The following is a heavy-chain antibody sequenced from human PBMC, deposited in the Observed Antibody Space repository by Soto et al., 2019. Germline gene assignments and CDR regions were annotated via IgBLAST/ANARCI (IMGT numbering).Heavy chain of an antibody. CDR2: IKVDGSEI. J-gene: IGHJ5*02. CDR3: ARGHRPSPNRFDP. CDR1: GFTFSTYW. V-gene: IGHV3-7*03. Sequence: EVQLVESGGGLVQPGGSLRLSCAASGFTFSTYWMSWVRQPPGKGLEWVANIKVDGSEIYYVDSVKGRFTISRDNAKNSLYLEMNRLRAEDTAVYYCARGHRPSPNRFDPWGQGTLVTVSS.